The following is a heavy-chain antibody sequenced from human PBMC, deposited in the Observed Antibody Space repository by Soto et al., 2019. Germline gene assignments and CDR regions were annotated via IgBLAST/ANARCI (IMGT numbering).Heavy chain of an antibody. V-gene: IGHV1-69*08. D-gene: IGHD2-2*01. Sequence: QVQLVQSGAEVKKPGSSVKVSCKASGGTFSSDSITWVRQAPGHGLEWIGRIIPIVGIASYAQKFQGRVTNTADESTSTAYMELSSLRSDDTAVYYCAREDRDRETGLVPAAIDGMDVWGQGTTVTVSS. J-gene: IGHJ6*02. CDR1: GGTFSSDS. CDR2: IIPIVGIA. CDR3: AREDRDRETGLVPAAIDGMDV.